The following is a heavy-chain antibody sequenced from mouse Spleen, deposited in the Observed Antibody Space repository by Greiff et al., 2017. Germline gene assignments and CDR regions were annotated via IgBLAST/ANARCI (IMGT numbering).Heavy chain of an antibody. Sequence: VQRVESGPGLVQPSQSLSITCTVSGFSLTSYGVHWVRQSPGKGLEWLGVIWSGGSTDYNAAFISRLSISKDNSKSQVFFKMNSLQADDTAIYYCASYYYGGYFDVWGAGTTVTVSS. D-gene: IGHD1-1*01. CDR3: ASYYYGGYFDV. CDR2: IWSGGST. V-gene: IGHV2-4-1*01. CDR1: GFSLTSYG. J-gene: IGHJ1*01.